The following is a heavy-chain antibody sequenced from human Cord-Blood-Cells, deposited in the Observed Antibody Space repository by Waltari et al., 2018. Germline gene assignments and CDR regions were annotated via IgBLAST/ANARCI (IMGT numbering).Heavy chain of an antibody. CDR2: IYYSGST. D-gene: IGHD2-21*01. J-gene: IGHJ1*01. V-gene: IGHV4-39*01. CDR1: GGSISSSSYY. Sequence: QLQLQESGPGLVKPSETLSLTCTVSGGSISSSSYYWGWIRQPPGKGLEWIGSIYYSGSTHYNPSLKSRVTISVDTSKNQFYLKLSSVTAADTAVYYCARRDCGGDCYEYFQHWGQGTLVTVSS. CDR3: ARRDCGGDCYEYFQH.